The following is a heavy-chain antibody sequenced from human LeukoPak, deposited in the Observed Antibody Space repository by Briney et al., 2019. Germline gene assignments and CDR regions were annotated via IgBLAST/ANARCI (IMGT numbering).Heavy chain of an antibody. CDR2: ISNDGNNE. J-gene: IGHJ4*02. V-gene: IGHV3-30*18. CDR3: AKSHYYFDRSGYYHQFDY. D-gene: IGHD3-22*01. CDR1: GFTFSNYG. Sequence: GGSLRLSCAASGFTFSNYGMHWVRQAPGKGLEWVALISNDGNNEYYADSVKGRFTISRDNSKNTLYLQMNSLRAEDTAVYYCAKSHYYFDRSGYYHQFDYWGQRTLVTVSS.